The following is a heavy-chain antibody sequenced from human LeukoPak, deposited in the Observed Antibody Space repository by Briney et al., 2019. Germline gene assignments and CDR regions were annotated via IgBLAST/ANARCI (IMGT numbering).Heavy chain of an antibody. D-gene: IGHD3-22*01. V-gene: IGHV3-9*01. Sequence: GGSLRLSCAASGFTVSSTYMSWVRQTPGKGLEWVSGISWNSGRIGYADSVKGRFTISRDNAKNSLYLQMNSLRAEDTALYYCAKDMYADYDSSGYYDYWGQGTLVTVSS. CDR3: AKDMYADYDSSGYYDY. J-gene: IGHJ4*02. CDR2: ISWNSGRI. CDR1: GFTVSSTY.